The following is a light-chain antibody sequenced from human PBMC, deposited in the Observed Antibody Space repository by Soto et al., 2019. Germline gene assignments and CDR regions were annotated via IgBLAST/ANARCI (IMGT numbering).Light chain of an antibody. CDR2: DGS. CDR1: QNINNW. CDR3: HQYKNYFKT. Sequence: DIQMTQSPSTLSSSVGDRVTITCRASQNINNWLAWYQQKAGKAPKLLIYDGSSLESGVPSRLSGSGSGTEFTLNISSLQPDDFATYYCHQYKNYFKTFGQKTKVES. V-gene: IGKV1-5*01. J-gene: IGKJ1*01.